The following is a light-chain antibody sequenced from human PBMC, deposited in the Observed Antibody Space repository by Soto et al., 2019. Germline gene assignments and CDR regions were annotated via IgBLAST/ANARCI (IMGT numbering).Light chain of an antibody. CDR1: QSVGRN. V-gene: IGKV3-15*01. J-gene: IGKJ2*01. Sequence: EIVMTQSPVALSVSPGERAALSCRASQSVGRNFAWYQQRPGQDPRVLIYGTSTRATGVPARFSGSGSGTAVTLTISSLQSEDFAVDYFQQYNNWPYTFGRGTRLEIK. CDR3: QQYNNWPYT. CDR2: GTS.